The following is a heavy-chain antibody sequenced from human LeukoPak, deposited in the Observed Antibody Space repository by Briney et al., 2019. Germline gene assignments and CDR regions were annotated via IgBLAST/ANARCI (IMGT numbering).Heavy chain of an antibody. CDR3: ARDGIAAAGSYWYFDL. V-gene: IGHV4-59*01. CDR1: GDSIGSYY. Sequence: SETLSLTCTVSGDSIGSYYWSWIRQPPGKGLEWIGYIYYSGSTNYNPSLKSRVTISVDTSKNQFSLKLSSVTAADTAVYYCARDGIAAAGSYWYFDLWGRGTLVTVSS. J-gene: IGHJ2*01. D-gene: IGHD6-13*01. CDR2: IYYSGST.